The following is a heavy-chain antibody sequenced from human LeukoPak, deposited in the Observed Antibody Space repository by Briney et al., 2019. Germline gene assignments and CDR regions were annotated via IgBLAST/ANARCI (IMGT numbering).Heavy chain of an antibody. J-gene: IGHJ4*02. CDR3: ASGYLLEALDY. CDR2: ISSSGSAI. CDR1: GFTFSDYY. D-gene: IGHD3-22*01. Sequence: GGSLRLSCAASGFTFSDYYMSWIRQAPGKGLEWVSYISSSGSAIYYADSVKGRFTISRDNAKNSLYLQMNSLRAEDTAVYYRASGYLLEALDYWGQGTLVTVSS. V-gene: IGHV3-11*01.